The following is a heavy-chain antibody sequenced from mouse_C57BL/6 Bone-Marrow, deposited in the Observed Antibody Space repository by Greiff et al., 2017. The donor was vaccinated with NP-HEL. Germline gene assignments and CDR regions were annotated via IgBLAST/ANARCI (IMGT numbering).Heavy chain of an antibody. D-gene: IGHD2-12*01. J-gene: IGHJ3*01. CDR2: IHPNSGST. V-gene: IGHV1-64*01. CDR1: GYTFTSYW. CDR3: AREGGYSAFAY. Sequence: QVQLKQSGAELVKPGASVKLSCKASGYTFTSYWMHWVKQRPGQGLEWIGMIHPNSGSTNYNEKFKSKATLTVDKSSSTAYMQLSSLTSEDSAVYYCAREGGYSAFAYWGQGTLVTVSA.